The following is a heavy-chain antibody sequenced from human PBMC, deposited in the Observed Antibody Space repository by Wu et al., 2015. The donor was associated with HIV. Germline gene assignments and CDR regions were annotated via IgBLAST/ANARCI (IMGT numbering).Heavy chain of an antibody. CDR1: GYTFTGYY. CDR2: INPNSGGT. Sequence: QVQLVQSGAEVKKPGASVKVSCKASGYTFTGYYMHWVRQAPGQGLEWMGWINPNSGGTNYAQKFQGRVTMTRDTSISTAYMELSRLRSDDTAVYYCASCYYYDSSGYYNGAFDIWGQGDNGHRLF. J-gene: IGHJ3*02. CDR3: ASCYYYDSSGYYNGAFDI. V-gene: IGHV1-2*02. D-gene: IGHD3-22*01.